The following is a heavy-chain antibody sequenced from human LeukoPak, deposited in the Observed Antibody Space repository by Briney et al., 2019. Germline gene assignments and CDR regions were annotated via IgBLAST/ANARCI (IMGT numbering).Heavy chain of an antibody. V-gene: IGHV4-34*01. CDR2: INHSGST. CDR3: ARGSYETYCGGDCYYPLYYYYGMDV. Sequence: PSETLSLTCAVYGGSFSGYYWSWIRQPPGKGLEWIGEINHSGSTNSNPSLKSRVTISVDTSKNQFSLKLSSVTAADTAGYYCARGSYETYCGGDCYYPLYYYYGMDVWGQGTTVTVSS. CDR1: GGSFSGYY. D-gene: IGHD2-21*02. J-gene: IGHJ6*02.